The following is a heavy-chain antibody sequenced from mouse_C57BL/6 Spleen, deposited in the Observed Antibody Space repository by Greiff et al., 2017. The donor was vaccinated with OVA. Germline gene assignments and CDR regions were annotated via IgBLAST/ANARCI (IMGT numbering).Heavy chain of an antibody. J-gene: IGHJ1*03. CDR3: ARSYGSSWGYFDV. V-gene: IGHV1-59*01. Sequence: QVQLKQPGAELVRPGTSVKLSCKASGYTFTSYWMHWVKQRPGQGLEWIGVIDPSDSYTNYNQKFKGKATLTVDTSSSTAYMQLSSLTSEDSAVYYCARSYGSSWGYFDVWGTGTTVTVSS. D-gene: IGHD1-1*01. CDR1: GYTFTSYW. CDR2: IDPSDSYT.